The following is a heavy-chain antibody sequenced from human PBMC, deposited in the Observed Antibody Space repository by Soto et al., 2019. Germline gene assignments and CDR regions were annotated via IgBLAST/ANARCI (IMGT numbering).Heavy chain of an antibody. D-gene: IGHD2-2*02. CDR2: IIPIFGTA. CDR1: GVTFSSYA. J-gene: IGHJ6*02. CDR3: ARKEPHCSSTSCYTYYYYGMDV. V-gene: IGHV1-69*13. Sequence: ASVKVSCKASGVTFSSYAISWVRQAPGQGLEWMGGIIPIFGTANYAQKFQGRVTITADESTSTAYMELSSLRSEDTAVYYCARKEPHCSSTSCYTYYYYGMDVWGQGTTVTVSS.